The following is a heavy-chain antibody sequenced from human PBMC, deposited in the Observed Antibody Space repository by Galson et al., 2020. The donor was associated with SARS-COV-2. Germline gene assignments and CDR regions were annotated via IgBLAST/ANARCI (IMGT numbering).Heavy chain of an antibody. V-gene: IGHV7-4-1*02. J-gene: IGHJ6*02. Sequence: ASVTVSCKASRFTFTTYAMNWVRQAPGQGLEWMGWINTHTGNPAYAQGFTGRFVFSLDTSVSTAYLQISSLKAEDTAVYYCARVRYYYGMDVWGQGTTVTVSS. CDR1: RFTFTTYA. CDR2: INTHTGNP. CDR3: ARVRYYYGMDV. D-gene: IGHD4-17*01.